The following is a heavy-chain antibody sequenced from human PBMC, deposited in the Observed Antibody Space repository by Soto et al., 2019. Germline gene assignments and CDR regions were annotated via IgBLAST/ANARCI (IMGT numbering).Heavy chain of an antibody. CDR2: IIPIFGTA. D-gene: IGHD6-6*01. Sequence: SVKVSCKASGGTFSSYSITWVRQAPGQGLEWMGGIIPIFGTANYAQKFQGRVTITADESTSTAYMELSSLRSEDTALYYCARGHSTSSYSWFDPWGQGTLVTVSS. CDR3: ARGHSTSSYSWFDP. J-gene: IGHJ5*02. CDR1: GGTFSSYS. V-gene: IGHV1-69*13.